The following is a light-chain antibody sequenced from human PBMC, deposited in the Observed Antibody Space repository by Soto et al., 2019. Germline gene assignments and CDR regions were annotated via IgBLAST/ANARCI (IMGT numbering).Light chain of an antibody. Sequence: EMVLTQSPGTLSLSPGERATLSCRASQSVSSSYLAWYQQKPGQAPRLLIYGASSRATGIPDRFSGSGSGTDFTLTISTLEPEDFAVYYCQQYGSSPPEITFGQGTRLEI. V-gene: IGKV3-20*01. CDR1: QSVSSSY. J-gene: IGKJ5*01. CDR2: GAS. CDR3: QQYGSSPPEIT.